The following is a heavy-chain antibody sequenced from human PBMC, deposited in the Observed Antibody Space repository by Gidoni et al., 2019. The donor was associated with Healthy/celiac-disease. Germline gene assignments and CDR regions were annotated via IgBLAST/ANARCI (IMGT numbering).Heavy chain of an antibody. J-gene: IGHJ4*02. CDR2: SIPIFGTA. Sequence: QVQLVQSGAEVQQPGSSVKVSCKASGGTFSSCDFSWVRQAPGQGLEWMGGSIPIFGTANYAQKFQGRVTITVDESTSTAYMELSSLRSEDTAVYYCARGEYGGVYDSSGFFDYWGQGTLVTVSS. CDR3: ARGEYGGVYDSSGFFDY. CDR1: GGTFSSCD. D-gene: IGHD3-22*01. V-gene: IGHV1-69*01.